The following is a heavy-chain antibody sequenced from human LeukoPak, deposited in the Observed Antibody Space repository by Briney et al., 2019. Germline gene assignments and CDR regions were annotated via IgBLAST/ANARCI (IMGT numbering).Heavy chain of an antibody. D-gene: IGHD5-18*01. CDR2: INSDGSST. CDR1: GFTFSSYW. CDR3: ARRGYSYGFGY. J-gene: IGHJ4*02. Sequence: PGGSLRLSCAASGFTFSSYWMHWVRQAPGKGLVWVSRINSDGSSTSYADSVKGRFTISGDNAKNTLYLQMNSLRAEDTAVYYCARRGYSYGFGYWGQGTLVTVSS. V-gene: IGHV3-74*01.